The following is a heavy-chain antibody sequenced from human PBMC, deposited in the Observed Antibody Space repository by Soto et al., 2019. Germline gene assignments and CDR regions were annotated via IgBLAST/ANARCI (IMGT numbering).Heavy chain of an antibody. CDR1: GFTFRIHW. V-gene: IGHV3-74*01. J-gene: IGHJ4*02. CDR3: ARDRGSITVTAGDY. D-gene: IGHD1-7*01. Sequence: PSGSLRLSCAASGFTFRIHWMHWFRQTPGKGLVWVSRIKGDGSSLSYADSVKGRFTISRDNAKSTLYLQMSALSAEDTALYYCARDRGSITVTAGDYWGKGTLVTVS. CDR2: IKGDGSSL.